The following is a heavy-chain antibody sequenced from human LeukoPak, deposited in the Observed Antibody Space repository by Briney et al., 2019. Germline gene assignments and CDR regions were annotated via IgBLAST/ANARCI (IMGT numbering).Heavy chain of an antibody. Sequence: SETLSLTCTVSGGSINSYYWSWIRQPPGKGLEWIGYIYNSGSTNYNPSLKSRVTISVDTSKNQFSLKLSSVTAADTAVYYCARGDYYDSSGYYQDDRPYFDYWGQGTLVTVSS. CDR3: ARGDYYDSSGYYQDDRPYFDY. CDR2: IYNSGST. D-gene: IGHD3-22*01. V-gene: IGHV4-59*01. J-gene: IGHJ4*02. CDR1: GGSINSYY.